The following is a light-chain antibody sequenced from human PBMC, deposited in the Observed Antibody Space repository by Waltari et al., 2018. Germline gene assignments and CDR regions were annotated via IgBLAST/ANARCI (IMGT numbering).Light chain of an antibody. CDR3: QEHDRPPLT. CDR2: DAS. J-gene: IGKJ4*01. CDR1: QDISNF. V-gene: IGKV1-33*01. Sequence: DIQMTQSPSSLSASVGDRVTITCQASQDISNFLYWYQQKPGKAPKLLIYDASVLQTGVPSRFRGRGSGSDFTLTISSLEPEDFASYYCQEHDRPPLTFGGGTRVEIK.